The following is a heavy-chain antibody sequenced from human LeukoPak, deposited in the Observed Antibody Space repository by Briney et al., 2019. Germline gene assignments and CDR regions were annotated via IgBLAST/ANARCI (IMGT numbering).Heavy chain of an antibody. V-gene: IGHV3-53*01. CDR1: GFTVSSNY. CDR3: ARERRYCSGDNCYSGLDY. J-gene: IGHJ4*02. CDR2: IHSGGTT. D-gene: IGHD2-15*01. Sequence: PGGSLRLSCAVSGFTVSSNYMGWVRQAPGKGLEWVSLIHSGGTTDYADSVKGRFTISRDYSKNTVNLQINSLRADDTAVYYCARERRYCSGDNCYSGLDYWGQGTLVTVSS.